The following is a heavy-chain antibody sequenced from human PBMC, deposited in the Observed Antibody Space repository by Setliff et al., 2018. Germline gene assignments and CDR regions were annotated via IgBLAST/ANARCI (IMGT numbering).Heavy chain of an antibody. Sequence: ASVKVSCKATGYTLSRHYMHWARQAPGQGLEWMGIINPGGGSASIVQKFQGRVTMTSDTATSTVYMEFTGLTSEDTAVYYCARAGEAAAERKGLLDYWGQGTLVTVSS. J-gene: IGHJ4*02. CDR1: GYTLSRHY. D-gene: IGHD6-13*01. V-gene: IGHV1-46*01. CDR2: INPGGGSA. CDR3: ARAGEAAAERKGLLDY.